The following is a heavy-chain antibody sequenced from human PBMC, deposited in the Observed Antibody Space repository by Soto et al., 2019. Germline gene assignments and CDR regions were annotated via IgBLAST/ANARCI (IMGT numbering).Heavy chain of an antibody. CDR3: ARSLTGWAPFDP. Sequence: QVQLQESGPGLVKPSETLSLTCTVSGGSISSFYWNWIRQPPGKGLEWIGYVYYSGSTNYNPSLKSRVTISVDTSKNQFSLKLSSVTAADTAVYYCARSLTGWAPFDPWGQGTLVTVSS. D-gene: IGHD6-19*01. CDR1: GGSISSFY. J-gene: IGHJ5*02. CDR2: VYYSGST. V-gene: IGHV4-59*01.